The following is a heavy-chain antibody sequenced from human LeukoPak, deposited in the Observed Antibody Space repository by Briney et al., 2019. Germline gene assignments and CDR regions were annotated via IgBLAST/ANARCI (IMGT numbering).Heavy chain of an antibody. CDR3: ARGRERIAAAGYFDY. CDR2: INPNSGGT. D-gene: IGHD6-13*01. CDR1: GYTFTGYY. Sequence: ASVKVSCKASGYTFTGYYMHWVRQAPGQGLEWMGWINPNSGGTNYAQKFQGRVTMTRDTSISTAYTELSRLRSDDTAVYYCARGRERIAAAGYFDYWGQGTLVTVSS. J-gene: IGHJ4*02. V-gene: IGHV1-2*02.